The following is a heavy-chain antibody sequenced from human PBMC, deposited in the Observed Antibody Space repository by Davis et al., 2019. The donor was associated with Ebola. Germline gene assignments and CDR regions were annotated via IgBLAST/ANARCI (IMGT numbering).Heavy chain of an antibody. V-gene: IGHV1-69*06. CDR1: GGTFSSYA. Sequence: SVKVSCKASGGTFSSYAISWVRQAPGQGLEWMGVIIPIFGTANYAQKFQGRVTITADKSTSTAYMELSSLRSEDTAVYYCASSRDGYNSRFDYWGQGTLVTVSS. J-gene: IGHJ4*02. CDR3: ASSRDGYNSRFDY. D-gene: IGHD5-24*01. CDR2: IIPIFGTA.